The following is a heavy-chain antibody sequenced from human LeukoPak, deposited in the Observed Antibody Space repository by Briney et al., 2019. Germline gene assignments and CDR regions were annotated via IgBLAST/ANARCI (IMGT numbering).Heavy chain of an antibody. CDR3: ARGRASYSSSFGY. V-gene: IGHV4-34*01. CDR1: GGSFSVHY. D-gene: IGHD6-6*01. J-gene: IGHJ4*02. CDR2: INHSGST. Sequence: PSETLSLTCAVSGGSFSVHYWSWIRQPPGKGLEWIGEINHSGSTNYNPSLKSRVTISGDTSKNQFSLKVRSVTAADTAVYYCARGRASYSSSFGYWGQGTLVTVSS.